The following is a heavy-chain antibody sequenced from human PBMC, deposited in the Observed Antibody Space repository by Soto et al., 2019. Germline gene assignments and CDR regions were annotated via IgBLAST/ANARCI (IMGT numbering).Heavy chain of an antibody. J-gene: IGHJ4*02. CDR1: GFTFSSYE. V-gene: IGHV3-48*03. CDR2: ISSSGSTI. Sequence: GGSLRLSCAASGFTFSSYEMNWVRQAPGKGLEWVSYISSSGSTIYYADSVKGRFTISRDNAKNSLYLQMNSLRAEDTAVYYFARDSNGGNFDYWGQGTLVTVSS. D-gene: IGHD2-15*01. CDR3: ARDSNGGNFDY.